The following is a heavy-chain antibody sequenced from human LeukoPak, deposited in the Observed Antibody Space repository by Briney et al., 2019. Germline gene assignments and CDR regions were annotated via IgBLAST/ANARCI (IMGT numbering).Heavy chain of an antibody. CDR3: ARSSRGYSSSSFAEPQIFDY. V-gene: IGHV4-34*01. D-gene: IGHD6-6*01. CDR2: INHSGST. CDR1: GGSFSGYY. Sequence: SETLSLTCAVYGGSFSGYYWSWIRQPPGKGLEWIGEINHSGSTNYNPSLKSRVTISVDTSKNQFSLKLSSVTAADTAVYYCARSSRGYSSSSFAEPQIFDYWGQGTLVTVSS. J-gene: IGHJ4*02.